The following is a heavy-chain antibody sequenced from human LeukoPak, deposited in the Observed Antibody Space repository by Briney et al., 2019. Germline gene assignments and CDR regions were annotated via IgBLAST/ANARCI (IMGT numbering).Heavy chain of an antibody. CDR3: ARDRCDSSDGQAPLGDY. J-gene: IGHJ4*02. CDR2: IIPILGIA. CDR1: GGTFSSYA. Sequence: SVKVSCKASGGTFSSYAISWVRQAPGQGLEWMGRIIPILGIANYAQKFQGRVTITADKSTSTAYMELSSLRSEDTAVYYCARDRCDSSDGQAPLGDYWGQGTLVTVSS. D-gene: IGHD3-22*01. V-gene: IGHV1-69*04.